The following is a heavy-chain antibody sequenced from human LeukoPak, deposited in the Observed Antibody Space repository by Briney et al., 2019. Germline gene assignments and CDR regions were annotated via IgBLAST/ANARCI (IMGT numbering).Heavy chain of an antibody. V-gene: IGHV3-33*06. J-gene: IGHJ4*02. CDR2: IWYDGSNK. CDR3: AKDLTYETIFGVVGENYFDY. D-gene: IGHD3-3*01. CDR1: GFTFSSYG. Sequence: GGSLTLSCAASGFTFSSYGMHWVRQAPGKGLEWVAVIWYDGSNKYYADSVKGRFTISRDNSKNTLYLQMNSLRAEDTAVYYCAKDLTYETIFGVVGENYFDYWGQGTLVTVSS.